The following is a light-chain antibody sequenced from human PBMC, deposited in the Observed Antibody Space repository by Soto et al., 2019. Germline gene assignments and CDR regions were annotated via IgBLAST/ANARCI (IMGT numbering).Light chain of an antibody. J-gene: IGLJ3*02. V-gene: IGLV3-1*01. CDR2: QDS. Sequence: SYELTQPPSVSVSPGQTASITCSGDKLGDKYACWYQQKPGQSPVLVIYQDSKRPSGIPERFSGSNSGNTATLPISGTQAMDEADYYCQAWDSSTWGFGGGSKLTVL. CDR1: KLGDKY. CDR3: QAWDSSTWG.